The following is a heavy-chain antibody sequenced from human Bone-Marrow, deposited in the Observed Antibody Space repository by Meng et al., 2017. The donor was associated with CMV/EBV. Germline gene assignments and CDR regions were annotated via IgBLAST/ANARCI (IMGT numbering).Heavy chain of an antibody. J-gene: IGHJ5*02. CDR2: INPNSGGT. D-gene: IGHD3-22*01. CDR3: ARGGKQTPYGIVVVITEDWFDP. V-gene: IGHV1-2*02. CDR1: GYTFTGYY. Sequence: ASVKVSCKASGYTFTGYYMHWVRQAPGQGLEWMGWINPNSGGTNYAQKFQGRVTMTRDTSISTAYMELSRLRSDDTAMYYCARGGKQTPYGIVVVITEDWFDPWGQGTLVTVSS.